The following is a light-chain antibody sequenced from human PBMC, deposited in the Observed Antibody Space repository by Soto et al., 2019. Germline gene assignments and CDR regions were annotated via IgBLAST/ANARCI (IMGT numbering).Light chain of an antibody. Sequence: TPPAPLSGSPGQSITISCPGTRSDVGGYNYVSWYQQHPGKAPKLMIYDVSNRPSGVSNRFSGSKSGNTASLTISGLQAEDEADYYCSSYASSSTPYVFGTGTKVTVL. CDR3: SSYASSSTPYV. CDR2: DVS. CDR1: RSDVGGYNY. V-gene: IGLV2-14*01. J-gene: IGLJ1*01.